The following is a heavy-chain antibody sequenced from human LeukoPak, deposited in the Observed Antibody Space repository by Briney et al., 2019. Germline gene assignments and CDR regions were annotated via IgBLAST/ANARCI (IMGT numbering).Heavy chain of an antibody. J-gene: IGHJ4*02. D-gene: IGHD3-9*01. V-gene: IGHV3-15*01. CDR3: TTERLLRYFDY. Sequence: GSLRLSCAASGFTFSNARMSWVRQAPGKGLEWVGRIKSKTDGGTTDYAAPVKGRFTISRDDSKNTLYLQMNSLKTEDTAVYYCTTERLLRYFDYWGQGTLVTVSS. CDR2: IKSKTDGGTT. CDR1: GFTFSNAR.